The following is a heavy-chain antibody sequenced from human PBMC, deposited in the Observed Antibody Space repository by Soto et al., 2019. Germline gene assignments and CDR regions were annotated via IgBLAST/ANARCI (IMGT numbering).Heavy chain of an antibody. Sequence: ASVKLSCTASGYTFTNYAISWVRQAPGQGLEWMGWINAFNGNTNYAQKLHGRVTMTTDTSTSTAYMELRSLRSDDTAVYYCARGPHYYYDSSGYYSIVPLDYWGPGTLVTVSS. J-gene: IGHJ4*02. CDR3: ARGPHYYYDSSGYYSIVPLDY. CDR2: INAFNGNT. CDR1: GYTFTNYA. D-gene: IGHD3-22*01. V-gene: IGHV1-18*01.